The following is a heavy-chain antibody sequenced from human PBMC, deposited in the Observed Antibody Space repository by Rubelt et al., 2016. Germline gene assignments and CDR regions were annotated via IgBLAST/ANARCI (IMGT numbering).Heavy chain of an antibody. V-gene: IGHV3-48*04. CDR1: GFTFSTYS. D-gene: IGHD6-25*01. CDR2: ITSSSDTI. Sequence: EVQLVESGGGLVQPGGSLRLSCAVSGFTFSTYSMNWVRQAPGKGLEWVSYITSSSDTIYYADSVTGRFTISRDNAKNSLYLLLNSLRAEDTAVLYCGGGGYRSGSRGQGTLVTVSS. CDR3: GGGGYRSGS. J-gene: IGHJ4*02.